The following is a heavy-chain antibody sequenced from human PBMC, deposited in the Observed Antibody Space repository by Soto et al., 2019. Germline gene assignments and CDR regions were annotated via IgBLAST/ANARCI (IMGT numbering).Heavy chain of an antibody. D-gene: IGHD5-18*01. CDR3: AHLPWKQLWPRAPVVY. CDR2: IYWDDDK. V-gene: IGHV2-5*02. J-gene: IGHJ4*02. Sequence: QITLKESGPTLVKPTQALTLTCTFSGFSLSTSGVGVGWIRQPPGMALEWLGIIYWDDDKRYSPSLKSRVTITKDTFKNQLVLTMTNMDPVDTATYYCAHLPWKQLWPRAPVVYWGQGTPVTVSS. CDR1: GFSLSTSGVG.